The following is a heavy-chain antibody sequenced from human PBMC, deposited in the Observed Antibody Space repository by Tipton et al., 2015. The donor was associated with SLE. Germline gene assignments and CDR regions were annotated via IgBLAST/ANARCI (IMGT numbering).Heavy chain of an antibody. D-gene: IGHD1-26*01. CDR1: RGSFSGYS. CDR2: FNHTGST. Sequence: TLSLTCAVYRGSFSGYSWTWIRQSPGRGREGIGEFNHTGSTNYNPSHKSRATISVDPSKNQFSLKLSSVTAADTAVYYCASGAVGATDYWGQGTLVTISS. V-gene: IGHV4-34*01. J-gene: IGHJ4*02. CDR3: ASGAVGATDY.